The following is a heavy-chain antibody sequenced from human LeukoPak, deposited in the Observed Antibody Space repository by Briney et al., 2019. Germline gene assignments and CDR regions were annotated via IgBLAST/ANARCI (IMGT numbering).Heavy chain of an antibody. CDR2: ISPSGDRT. CDR3: AIMHGYYDGSGFWVQ. CDR1: GFTFSSYA. J-gene: IGHJ4*02. Sequence: GGSLRLSCAASGFTFSSYAMSWVRQAPGKGLDWVSFISPSGDRTSNADSVEGRFTISRDNTRNTLYLQMNSLRDEDTGVYYCAIMHGYYDGSGFWVQWGQGTLVTVSS. V-gene: IGHV3-23*01. D-gene: IGHD3-22*01.